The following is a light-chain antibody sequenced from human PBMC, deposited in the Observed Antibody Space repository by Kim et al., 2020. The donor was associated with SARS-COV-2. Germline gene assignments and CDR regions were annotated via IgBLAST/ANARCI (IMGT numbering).Light chain of an antibody. CDR3: QQRSNGPGT. J-gene: IGKJ1*01. CDR1: QSVSSY. CDR2: DAS. V-gene: IGKV3-11*01. Sequence: EIVLTQSQATLSLSPGERATLSCRASQSVSSYLAWYQQKPGQAPRLLIYDASNRATGIPARFSGSWSGTDFTLTISSLEPEDFAVYYCQQRSNGPGTFGQGTKVDIK.